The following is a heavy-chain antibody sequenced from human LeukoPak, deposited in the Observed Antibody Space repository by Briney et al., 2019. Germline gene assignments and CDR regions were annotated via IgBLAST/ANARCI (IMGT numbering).Heavy chain of an antibody. CDR2: IIPILGIA. CDR1: GGTFSSYA. J-gene: IGHJ4*02. Sequence: GASVKVSCKASGGTFSSYAISWVRQAPGQGLEWMGRIIPILGIATYAQKFQGRVTITADKSTSTAYMELSSLRSEDTAVYYCARDRADYSSSDYWGQGTLVTVSS. V-gene: IGHV1-69*04. D-gene: IGHD6-6*01. CDR3: ARDRADYSSSDY.